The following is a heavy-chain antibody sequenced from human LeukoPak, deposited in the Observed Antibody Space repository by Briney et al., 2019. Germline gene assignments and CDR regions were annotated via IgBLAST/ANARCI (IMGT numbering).Heavy chain of an antibody. CDR2: NSVYKGNT. CDR3: ARDFVNSGDDYVRDATGDG. Sequence: GASEKVSCKASGYTFTSCGIRWVRQAPGQGLEGMGWNSVYKGNTHYAQMPQGSVTMTTDTSTSTAYMELRSLRSDDTAVSYCARDFVNSGDDYVRDATGDGWGKGTLVTVSS. CDR1: GYTFTSCG. J-gene: IGHJ4*02. V-gene: IGHV1-18*01. D-gene: IGHD5-12*01.